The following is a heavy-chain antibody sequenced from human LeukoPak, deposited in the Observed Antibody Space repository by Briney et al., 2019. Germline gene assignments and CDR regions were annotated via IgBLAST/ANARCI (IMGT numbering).Heavy chain of an antibody. CDR2: IYYSGGT. CDR3: ARLRDTAMPDY. J-gene: IGHJ4*02. Sequence: SDTLSLTCAVYGGSFSGYYWSWIRQPPGKGLEWIGSIYYSGGTYYNPSLKGRVTISVDTSKNQFSLKLSSVTAADTAVYYCARLRDTAMPDYWGQGTLVTVSS. CDR1: GGSFSGYY. V-gene: IGHV4-34*01. D-gene: IGHD5-18*01.